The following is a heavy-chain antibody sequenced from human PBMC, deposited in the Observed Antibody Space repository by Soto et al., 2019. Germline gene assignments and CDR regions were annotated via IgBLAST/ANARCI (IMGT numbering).Heavy chain of an antibody. CDR1: GFTFSNYS. J-gene: IGHJ5*02. CDR2: ISSRGTVK. V-gene: IGHV3-48*03. Sequence: GSLRLYHAASGFTFSNYSLNWVRQAPGKGVEGISYISSRGTVKYHADSVKGRFTISRDNAKNSLYLQMNSLRAEDTAVYYCTRYRWFDAWGQGTLVTVSS. CDR3: TRYRWFDA. D-gene: IGHD3-16*02.